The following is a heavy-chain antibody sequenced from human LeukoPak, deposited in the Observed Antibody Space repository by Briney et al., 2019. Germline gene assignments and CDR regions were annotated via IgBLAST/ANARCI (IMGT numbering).Heavy chain of an antibody. CDR1: GGSIRSYY. V-gene: IGHV4-59*08. J-gene: IGHJ4*02. D-gene: IGHD6-19*01. CDR2: IYYSGST. CDR3: ARHPSAVAGKTFDY. Sequence: SETLSLTCTVSGGSIRSYYWSWIRQPPGKGLEWIGYIYYSGSTNYNPSLKSRVTISVDTSKNQFSLKLSSMTAADTAVYYCARHPSAVAGKTFDYWGQRMLVTVSS.